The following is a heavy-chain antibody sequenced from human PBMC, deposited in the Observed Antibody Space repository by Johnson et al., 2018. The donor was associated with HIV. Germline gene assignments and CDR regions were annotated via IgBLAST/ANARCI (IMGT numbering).Heavy chain of an antibody. D-gene: IGHD6-19*01. J-gene: IGHJ3*02. CDR2: ISSSGSTI. CDR1: GFMFDDYA. V-gene: IGHV3-11*04. Sequence: QMLLVESGGGVVQPGESLRLSCVGSGFMFDDYAMSWVRQVPGKGLEWVSYISSSGSTIYYADSVKGRFTISRDNARNSLFLQMNSLRAEDTAVYYCARIPGSGWEHDAFDIWGQGTLVTVSS. CDR3: ARIPGSGWEHDAFDI.